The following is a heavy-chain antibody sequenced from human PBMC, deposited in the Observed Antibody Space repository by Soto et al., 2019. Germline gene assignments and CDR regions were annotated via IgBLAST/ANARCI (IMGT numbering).Heavy chain of an antibody. Sequence: GGSLRLSCAASGFTFSSYSMNWVRQAPGKGLEWASYISSSSTTIYYADSVKGRFTISRDNAKNSLYLQMNSLRAEDTAVYYCARDRNYYSSTNCCRFVDYWGQGTLVTVSS. CDR2: ISSSSTTI. D-gene: IGHD2-2*01. CDR3: ARDRNYYSSTNCCRFVDY. J-gene: IGHJ4*02. V-gene: IGHV3-48*01. CDR1: GFTFSSYS.